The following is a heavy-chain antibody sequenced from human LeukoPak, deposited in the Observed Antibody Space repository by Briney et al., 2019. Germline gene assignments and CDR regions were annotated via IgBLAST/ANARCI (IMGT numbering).Heavy chain of an antibody. J-gene: IGHJ4*02. V-gene: IGHV4-39*07. Sequence: PSEAPSLTCTVSGASISRTNFHWGWIRQAPGKGLEWIGSIYHTGSTFYNPSLKSRLTISVDSSMNQFSLKMRFVTAADTAVYYCARDLYDSTTQHHPPHFDSWGQGTLVTVSS. CDR3: ARDLYDSTTQHHPPHFDS. CDR1: GASISRTNFH. CDR2: IYHTGST. D-gene: IGHD2/OR15-2a*01.